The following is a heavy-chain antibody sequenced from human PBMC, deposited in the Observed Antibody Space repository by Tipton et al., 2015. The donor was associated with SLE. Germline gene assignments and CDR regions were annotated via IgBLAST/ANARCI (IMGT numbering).Heavy chain of an antibody. CDR3: SRDIQFVGSPEYFHH. J-gene: IGHJ1*01. CDR2: IRYDGSNK. D-gene: IGHD1-26*01. CDR1: GFTFSSYG. V-gene: IGHV3-30*02. Sequence: GSLRLSCAASGFTFSSYGMHWVRQAPGKGLEWVAFIRYDGSNKYYADSVKGRFTISRDNAKNSLYLQMNSLRAEDTAVYYCSRDIQFVGSPEYFHHWGQGTLVTVSS.